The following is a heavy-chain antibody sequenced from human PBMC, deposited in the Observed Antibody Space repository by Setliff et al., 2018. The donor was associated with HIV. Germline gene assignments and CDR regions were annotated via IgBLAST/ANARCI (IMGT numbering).Heavy chain of an antibody. D-gene: IGHD3-3*01. CDR3: ARDRVFGVTFPVYCFDT. J-gene: IGHJ4*02. CDR2: INPSGGSA. V-gene: IGHV1-46*01. Sequence: ASVKVSCKASGYTFTSYYLHWVRQAPGQGLEWMGMINPSGGSASYAQKFQGRVTMSRDTSTSTVYMELISLTSEDTAVYYCARDRVFGVTFPVYCFDTWGQGTRVTVSS. CDR1: GYTFTSYY.